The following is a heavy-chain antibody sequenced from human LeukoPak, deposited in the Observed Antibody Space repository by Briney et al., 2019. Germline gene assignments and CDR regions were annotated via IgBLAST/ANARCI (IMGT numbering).Heavy chain of an antibody. D-gene: IGHD3-22*01. CDR1: GFTFSSYS. V-gene: IGHV3-48*04. Sequence: GGSLRLYCSAYGFTFSSYSRNWVRQAQGKGLEWVSYISSSSSTIYYADSVKGRFTISRYNAKNSLYLQMNSLRAEDTSVYYCARDSLNYYDSSGYPTWLDTWGQGTLVTVSS. CDR3: ARDSLNYYDSSGYPTWLDT. J-gene: IGHJ5*02. CDR2: ISSSSSTI.